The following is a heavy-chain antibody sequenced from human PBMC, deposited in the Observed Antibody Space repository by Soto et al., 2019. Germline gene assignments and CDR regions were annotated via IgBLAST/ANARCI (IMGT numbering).Heavy chain of an antibody. CDR1: GGSFSSSSYY. J-gene: IGHJ6*02. D-gene: IGHD1-26*01. CDR3: ASLTTLAYYYYYYGMDV. Sequence: SETLSLTCTVSGGSFSSSSYYWGWIRQPPGKGLEWIGSIYYSGSTYYNPSLKSRVTISVDTSKNQFSLKLSSVTAADTAVYYCASLTTLAYYYYYYGMDVWGQGTTVT. V-gene: IGHV4-39*01. CDR2: IYYSGST.